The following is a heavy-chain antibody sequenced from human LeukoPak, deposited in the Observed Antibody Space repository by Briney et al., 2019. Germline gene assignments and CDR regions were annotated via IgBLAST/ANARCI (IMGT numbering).Heavy chain of an antibody. CDR2: ISSSSSTI. CDR1: GFFFRRYS. V-gene: IGHV3-48*02. CDR3: AREDYGGNSFDY. J-gene: IGHJ4*02. Sequence: GGSLRLSCAPSGFFFRRYSMNWVRQAPGKGLEWVSYISSSSSTIYYADSVKGRFTISRDNAKNSLYLQMNSLRDEHTAVYYCAREDYGGNSFDYWGQGTLVTVSS. D-gene: IGHD4-23*01.